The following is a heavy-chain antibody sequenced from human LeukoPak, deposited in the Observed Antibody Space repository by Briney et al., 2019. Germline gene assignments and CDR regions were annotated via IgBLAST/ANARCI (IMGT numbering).Heavy chain of an antibody. D-gene: IGHD5-12*01. CDR2: IYHSGST. Sequence: SETLSLTCAVSGYSISSGYYWGWIRRPPGKGLEWIGSIYHSGSTYYNPSLKSRVTISVDTSKNQFSLKLSSVTAADTAVYYCARDRYVRFDYWGQGTLVTVSS. CDR1: GYSISSGYY. CDR3: ARDRYVRFDY. J-gene: IGHJ4*02. V-gene: IGHV4-38-2*02.